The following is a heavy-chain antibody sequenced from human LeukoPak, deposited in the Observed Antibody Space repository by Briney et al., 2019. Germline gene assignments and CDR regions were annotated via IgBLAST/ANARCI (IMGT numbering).Heavy chain of an antibody. CDR2: IIPILGIA. J-gene: IGHJ4*02. CDR1: GGTFSSYA. D-gene: IGHD6-19*01. V-gene: IGHV1-69*04. CDR3: ARDPGYSSGWSFDY. Sequence: SVKVSCKASGGTFSSYAISWVRQAPGQGLEWMGRIIPILGIANYAQKFQGRVTITADKSTSTAYMELSSLRSEDTAVYYCARDPGYSSGWSFDYWGQGTLVTVSS.